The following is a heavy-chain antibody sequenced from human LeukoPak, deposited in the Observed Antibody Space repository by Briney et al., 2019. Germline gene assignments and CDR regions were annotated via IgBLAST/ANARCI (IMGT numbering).Heavy chain of an antibody. CDR2: IYYSGST. V-gene: IGHV4-28*01. CDR3: ARNAPGYSSGWPVPPYYYGMDV. Sequence: PSDTLSLTCAVSGYSISSSNWWGWIRQPPGKGLEWIGYIYYSGSTYYNPSLKSRVTMSVDTSKSQFSLKLSSVTAVDTAVYYCARNAPGYSSGWPVPPYYYGMDVWGKGTTVTVSS. D-gene: IGHD6-19*01. CDR1: GYSISSSNW. J-gene: IGHJ6*04.